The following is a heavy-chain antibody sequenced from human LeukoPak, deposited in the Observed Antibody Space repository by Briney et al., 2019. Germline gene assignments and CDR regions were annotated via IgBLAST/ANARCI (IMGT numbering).Heavy chain of an antibody. V-gene: IGHV4-4*02. CDR2: IYHSGST. J-gene: IGHJ4*02. Sequence: SETLSLTCAVSGGSLSSSNWWSWVLQPSGKGLEWIVEIYHSGSTNYNPSLKSRVTISVDKSKNQFSLKLSSVTAADTAVYYCAREGDGYNYDYWGQGTLVTVSS. CDR1: GGSLSSSNW. CDR3: AREGDGYNYDY. D-gene: IGHD5-24*01.